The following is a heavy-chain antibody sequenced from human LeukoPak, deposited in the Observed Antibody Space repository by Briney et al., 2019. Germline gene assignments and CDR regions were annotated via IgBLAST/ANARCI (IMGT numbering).Heavy chain of an antibody. J-gene: IGHJ4*02. Sequence: GXSLXXSCAASGFTVSNKYMTWVRQAPGKGLEWVSLIYSDGRTYYADSVKGRCTISRDNSKNALYLQMNSLRAEDTAVYYCXXXRXXPYDSRPGLXYWGQGTLVTVSS. V-gene: IGHV3-53*05. CDR1: GFTVSNKY. D-gene: IGHD3-22*01. CDR2: IYSDGRT. CDR3: XXXRXXPYDSRPGLXY.